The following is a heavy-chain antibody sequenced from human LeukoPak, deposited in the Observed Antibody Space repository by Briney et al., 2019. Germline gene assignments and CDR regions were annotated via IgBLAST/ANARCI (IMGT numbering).Heavy chain of an antibody. CDR3: VMGGIQGSGIDEIDY. Sequence: PGGSLSLSCAASGFTFRSYDMHWVRQVTGKGLGWASAGGICGDTYYAGSVKGRFTISRENAKNSLYLQMNSLTAEDTAVYYCVMGGIQGSGIDEIDYWGQGTLVTVSS. J-gene: IGHJ4*02. V-gene: IGHV3-13*01. CDR1: GFTFRSYD. D-gene: IGHD6-13*01. CDR2: GGICGDT.